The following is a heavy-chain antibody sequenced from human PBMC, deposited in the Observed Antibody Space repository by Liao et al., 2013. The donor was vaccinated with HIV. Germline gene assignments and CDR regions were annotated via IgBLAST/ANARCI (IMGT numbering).Heavy chain of an antibody. CDR3: ARDVVNWFDP. CDR1: GDSISSGSYY. Sequence: QVQLQESGPGLVKPSQTLSLTCTVSGDSISSGSYYWTWVRQPAGKGLEWVGRIYTSGSTNYNPSLKSRVTISLDTSKHQFSLRLSSVTATDTAVYYCARDVVNWFDPWGRESWSPSPQ. V-gene: IGHV4-61*02. D-gene: IGHD2-15*01. J-gene: IGHJ5*02. CDR2: IYTSGST.